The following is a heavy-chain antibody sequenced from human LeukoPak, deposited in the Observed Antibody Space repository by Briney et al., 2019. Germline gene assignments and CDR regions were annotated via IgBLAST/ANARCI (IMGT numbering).Heavy chain of an antibody. J-gene: IGHJ5*02. D-gene: IGHD3-3*01. CDR2: IYSGGST. CDR1: GFTVSSNY. Sequence: PGGSLRLSCAASGFTVSSNYMSWVRQAPGKGLEWVSVIYSGGSTYYADSVKGRFTISRDNSKNTLYLQMNSLRDEDTAVYYCARERANYDFWSGYDGGFDPWGQGTLVTVSS. V-gene: IGHV3-66*02. CDR3: ARERANYDFWSGYDGGFDP.